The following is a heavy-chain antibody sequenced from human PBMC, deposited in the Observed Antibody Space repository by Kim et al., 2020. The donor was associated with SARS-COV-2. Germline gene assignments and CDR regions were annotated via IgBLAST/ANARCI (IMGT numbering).Heavy chain of an antibody. CDR3: ARETYYYDSSGYNFDY. Sequence: GESLKISCKGSGYSFTSYWISWVRQMPGKGLEWMGRIDPSDSYTNYSPSFQGHVTISADKSISTAYLQWSSLKASDTAMYYCARETYYYDSSGYNFDYWGQGTLVTVSS. J-gene: IGHJ4*02. CDR1: GYSFTSYW. D-gene: IGHD3-22*01. CDR2: IDPSDSYT. V-gene: IGHV5-10-1*01.